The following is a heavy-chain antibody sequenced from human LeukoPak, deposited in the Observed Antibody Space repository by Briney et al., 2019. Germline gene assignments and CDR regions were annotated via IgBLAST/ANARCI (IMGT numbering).Heavy chain of an antibody. V-gene: IGHV4-59*01. CDR1: GGSISSYY. CDR3: ARDYSSGWLRYFDV. Sequence: ASETLSLTCTVSGGSISSYYWSWIRQPPGKGLEWIGYIYYSGSTKYNPSLKSRVTISVDTSKNQFSLKLNSVTAADTAVYYCARDYSSGWLRYFDVWGRGTLVTVSS. CDR2: IYYSGST. D-gene: IGHD6-19*01. J-gene: IGHJ2*01.